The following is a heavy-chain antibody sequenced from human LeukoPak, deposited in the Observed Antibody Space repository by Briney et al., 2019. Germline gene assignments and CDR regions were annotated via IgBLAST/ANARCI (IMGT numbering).Heavy chain of an antibody. V-gene: IGHV3-7*03. CDR1: GFTFSSYW. CDR3: AKGSYYDSSGSFYFDY. J-gene: IGHJ4*02. CDR2: IKQDGSEK. D-gene: IGHD3-22*01. Sequence: GGSLRLSCAASGFTFSSYWMSWVRQAPGKGLEWVANIKQDGSEKYYVDSVKGRFTISRDNSKNTLYVQVNSLGTEDTAAYYCAKGSYYDSSGSFYFDYWGQGTLVTVSS.